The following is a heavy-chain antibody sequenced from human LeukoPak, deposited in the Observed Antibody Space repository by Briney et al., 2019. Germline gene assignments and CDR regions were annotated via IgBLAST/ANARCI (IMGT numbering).Heavy chain of an antibody. D-gene: IGHD4-17*01. CDR2: ISGGGGST. V-gene: IGHV3-23*01. CDR1: GFTFSRYA. Sequence: GGSLRLSCAPSGFTFSRYAMSCVPHAPGKGLEWVSAISGGGGSTNYADSVKGRFTISRDNSKNTLYLQMNSLRAEDTAVDYCAKDKDDYGDDFDYWGQGALVTVAS. J-gene: IGHJ4*02. CDR3: AKDKDDYGDDFDY.